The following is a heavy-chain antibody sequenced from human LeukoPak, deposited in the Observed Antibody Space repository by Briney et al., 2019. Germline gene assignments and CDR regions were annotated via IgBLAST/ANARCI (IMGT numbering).Heavy chain of an antibody. CDR1: GYIFTSYG. CDR3: ARTPVGFNTVTPSDVRY. CDR2: ISGYNGDT. D-gene: IGHD4-17*01. V-gene: IGHV1-18*01. J-gene: IGHJ4*02. Sequence: ASVKVSCKASGYIFTSYGFSWVRQAPGQGLEWMGWISGYNGDTNYAQKFQGRVTMTTEKSTTTAYMELRSLRSDDTAKYYCARTPVGFNTVTPSDVRYWGQGTLVTVSS.